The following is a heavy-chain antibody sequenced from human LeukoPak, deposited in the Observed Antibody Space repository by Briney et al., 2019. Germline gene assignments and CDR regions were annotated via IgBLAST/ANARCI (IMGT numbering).Heavy chain of an antibody. V-gene: IGHV5-51*01. Sequence: GESLQISCKGSGYSFSTYWIGWVRQLPGKGLEWMGIIYPGDSDTRYSPSFQGQVTISADKSISTAYLQWSSLKASDTAIYYCARTQDRIAARSWGQGTLVTVSS. J-gene: IGHJ4*02. CDR1: GYSFSTYW. D-gene: IGHD6-13*01. CDR3: ARTQDRIAARS. CDR2: IYPGDSDT.